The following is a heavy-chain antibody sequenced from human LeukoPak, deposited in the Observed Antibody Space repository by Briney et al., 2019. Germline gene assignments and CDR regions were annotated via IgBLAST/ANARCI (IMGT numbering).Heavy chain of an antibody. J-gene: IGHJ3*02. CDR2: IYHSGST. D-gene: IGHD3-22*01. CDR1: GGSFSGYY. V-gene: IGHV4-38-2*01. CDR3: ASYHHYYDSSGYYEAAFDI. Sequence: SETLSLTCAVYGGSFSGYYWGWIRQPPGKGLEWIGSIYHSGSTYYNPSLKSRVTISVDTSKNQFSLKLSSVTAADTAVYYCASYHHYYDSSGYYEAAFDIWGQGTMVTVSS.